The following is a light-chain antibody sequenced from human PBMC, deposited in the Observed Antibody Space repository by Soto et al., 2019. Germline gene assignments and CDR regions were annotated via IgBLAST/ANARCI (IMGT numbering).Light chain of an antibody. CDR2: GAS. CDR1: QSVSGN. Sequence: EIVLTQSQATLSVSPGERATLXCRASQSVSGNLAWYQQKPGQAPRLLIYGASNRATGIPDRFSGSGSGTDFTLTISRLEPEDFAVYYCQQYGSSGTFGQGTKVDI. CDR3: QQYGSSGT. J-gene: IGKJ1*01. V-gene: IGKV3-20*01.